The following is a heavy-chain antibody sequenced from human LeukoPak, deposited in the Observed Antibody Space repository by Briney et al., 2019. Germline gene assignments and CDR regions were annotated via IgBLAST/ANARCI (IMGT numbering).Heavy chain of an antibody. V-gene: IGHV1-18*04. Sequence: ASVKVSCKASGYTFTNYGISSVRQAPGQGLEWMSWISANNGETRYAQNFQGRVTMTTDTSTTTAYMELRSLRSDDTAVYYCARVPPSAHQVFSSDYWGQGTQVTVSS. D-gene: IGHD1-14*01. J-gene: IGHJ4*02. CDR1: GYTFTNYG. CDR3: ARVPPSAHQVFSSDY. CDR2: ISANNGET.